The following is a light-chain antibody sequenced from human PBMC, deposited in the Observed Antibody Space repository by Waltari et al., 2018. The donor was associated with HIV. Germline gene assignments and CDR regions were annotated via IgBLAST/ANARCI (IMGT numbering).Light chain of an antibody. CDR1: QSVYTY. J-gene: IGKJ4*01. CDR3: QQRSTWPPAPT. Sequence: IVLTQSPATRSWSPVEKATLSFKPSQSVYTYLAWYQQKCGQCPRLLIYYASTRAPGIPGSFSVSGSGTDYTFTISSLEPEDFAVYYCQQRSTWPPAPTFGGGTKVEIK. V-gene: IGKV3-11*01. CDR2: YAS.